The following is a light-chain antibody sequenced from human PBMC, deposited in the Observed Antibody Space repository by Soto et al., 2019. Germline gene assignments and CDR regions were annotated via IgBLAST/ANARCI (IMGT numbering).Light chain of an antibody. CDR2: GAS. V-gene: IGKV3-15*01. CDR3: QQYDLWSGT. Sequence: EIVMTQSPATLSVSPGERATLSCRASQSVSSNLAWYQQKPGQAPRLLIYGASTRATGRPARFSGSGSGTEFTLTISSRQSEDFAACNCQQYDLWSGTFGQGTKVDIK. CDR1: QSVSSN. J-gene: IGKJ1*01.